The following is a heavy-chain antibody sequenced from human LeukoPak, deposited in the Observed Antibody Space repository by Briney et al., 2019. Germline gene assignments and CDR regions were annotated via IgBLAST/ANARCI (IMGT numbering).Heavy chain of an antibody. CDR2: IIPILGIA. J-gene: IGHJ4*02. CDR1: GGTFSSYA. D-gene: IGHD3-3*01. Sequence: SVKVSCKASGGTFSSYAISWVRQAPGQGLEWMGRIIPILGIANYAQKFQGRVTITADKSTSTAYMELSSLRSEDTAVYYCARSGYQWRSFDYWGQGTLVTVSS. V-gene: IGHV1-69*04. CDR3: ARSGYQWRSFDY.